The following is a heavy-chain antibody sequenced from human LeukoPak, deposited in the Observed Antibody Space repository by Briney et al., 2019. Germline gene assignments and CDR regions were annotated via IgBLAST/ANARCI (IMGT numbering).Heavy chain of an antibody. CDR2: INHSGST. CDR1: GGSFSGYY. CDR3: ARYGAAAGTVFDY. J-gene: IGHJ4*02. D-gene: IGHD6-13*01. Sequence: NASETLSLTCAVYGGSFSGYYWSWIRQPPGKGLEWIGEINHSGSTNYNPSLKSRVTISVDTSKNQFSLKLSSVTAADTAVYYCARYGAAAGTVFDYWGQGTLVTVSS. V-gene: IGHV4-34*01.